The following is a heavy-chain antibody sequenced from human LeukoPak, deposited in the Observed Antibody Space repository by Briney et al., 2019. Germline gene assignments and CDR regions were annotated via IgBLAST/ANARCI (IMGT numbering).Heavy chain of an antibody. CDR2: IWIDSGNT. Sequence: GGSLRLSCAASGFTFSDYSMNWVRQAPGKGLEWISYIWIDSGNTNYAHSVKGRLTISGDKAKNSLYLQMNSLRGEDTAVYSCARDYKYAFDNWGQGTLVTVSS. CDR3: ARDYKYAFDN. J-gene: IGHJ4*02. V-gene: IGHV3-48*01. CDR1: GFTFSDYS. D-gene: IGHD5-24*01.